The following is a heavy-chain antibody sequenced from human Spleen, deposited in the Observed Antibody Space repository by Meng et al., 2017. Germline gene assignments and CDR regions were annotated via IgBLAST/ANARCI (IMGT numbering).Heavy chain of an antibody. V-gene: IGHV4-34*01. CDR3: ARGPTTMAHDFDY. D-gene: IGHD4-11*01. Sequence: QVQLKQWGEGLLKPSETLSLTCCVSGGSFSDYYWSWIRQPPGKGLEWIGEINHSGSTNYNPSLESRATISVDTSQNNLSLKLSSVTAADSAVYYCARGPTTMAHDFDYWGQGTLVTVSS. J-gene: IGHJ4*02. CDR2: INHSGST. CDR1: GGSFSDYY.